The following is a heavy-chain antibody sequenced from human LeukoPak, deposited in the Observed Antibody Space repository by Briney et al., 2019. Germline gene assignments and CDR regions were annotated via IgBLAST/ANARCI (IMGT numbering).Heavy chain of an antibody. D-gene: IGHD2-2*03. CDR2: IYYSGST. V-gene: IGHV4-39*07. CDR3: ARDRGYCSSTSGCAFDI. CDR1: GGSISSSSYY. Sequence: PSETLSLTCTVSGGSISSSSYYWGWIRQPPGKGLEWIGSIYYSGSTYYNPSLKSRVTISVDTSKNQFSLKLSSVTAADMAVYYCARDRGYCSSTSGCAFDIWGQGTMVTVSS. J-gene: IGHJ3*02.